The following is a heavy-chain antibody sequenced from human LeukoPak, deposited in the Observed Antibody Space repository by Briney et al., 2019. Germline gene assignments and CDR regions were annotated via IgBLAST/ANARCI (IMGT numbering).Heavy chain of an antibody. V-gene: IGHV1-69*06. D-gene: IGHD3-10*01. CDR3: ATDGLGGSGSYDY. J-gene: IGHJ4*02. CDR1: GGTFSSYA. CDR2: IIPIFGTA. Sequence: ASVKVSCKASGGTFSSYAISWVRQAPGQGLEWMRGIIPIFGTANYAQKFQGRVTITADTSTDTAYMELSSLRSEDTAVYYCATDGLGGSGSYDYWGQGTLVTVSS.